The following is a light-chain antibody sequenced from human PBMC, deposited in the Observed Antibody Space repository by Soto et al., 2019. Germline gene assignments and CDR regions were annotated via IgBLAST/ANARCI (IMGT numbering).Light chain of an antibody. V-gene: IGLV2-23*01. CDR3: CSYADSSRIYV. Sequence: QSALTQPASVSGSPGQSITISCTGTSSDVGSYNLVSWYQQHPGKAPKLMIYEGSKRPSGISNRFSGSKSGNTASLTISGLQAEDEAEYYCCSYADSSRIYVFGCGTKLTVL. CDR1: SSDVGSYNL. J-gene: IGLJ1*01. CDR2: EGS.